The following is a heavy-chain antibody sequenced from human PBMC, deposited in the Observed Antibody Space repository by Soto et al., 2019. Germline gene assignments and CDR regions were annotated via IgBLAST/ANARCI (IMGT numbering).Heavy chain of an antibody. V-gene: IGHV3-21*01. CDR2: ISSSSGHI. CDR3: TRHWLATREFDY. J-gene: IGHJ4*02. CDR1: GFTFSSYS. D-gene: IGHD1-26*01. Sequence: LRLSCAASGFTFSSYSMNWVRQAPGKGLEWVSSISSSSGHIYYADSLKGRFTISRDNAKNSLYLQMNSLRAEDTAVYYCTRHWLATREFDYWGQGTLLTVSP.